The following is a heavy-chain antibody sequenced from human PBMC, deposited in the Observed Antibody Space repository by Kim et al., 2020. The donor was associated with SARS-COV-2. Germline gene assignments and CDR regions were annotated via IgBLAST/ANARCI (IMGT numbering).Heavy chain of an antibody. CDR3: ARGPNYSPFDY. D-gene: IGHD4-4*01. Sequence: GGSLRLSCVASGFTFSSYEMNWVRQAPGKGLEWVSYIIGSGTTIYYADSVRGLFTISRDNDKNSLYLQMNSLRAEDTAVYYCARGPNYSPFDYWGQGTL. V-gene: IGHV3-48*03. J-gene: IGHJ4*02. CDR1: GFTFSSYE. CDR2: IIGSGTTI.